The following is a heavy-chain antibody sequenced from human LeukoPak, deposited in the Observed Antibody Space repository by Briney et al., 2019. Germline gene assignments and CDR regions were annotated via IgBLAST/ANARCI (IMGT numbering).Heavy chain of an antibody. J-gene: IGHJ4*02. V-gene: IGHV4-39*07. D-gene: IGHD6-13*01. Sequence: SETLSLTCTVSGGSISSSSYYWGWIRQPPGQGLEWIGSIYYSGSTYYNPSLKSRVTISVDTSKNQFSLKLGSVTAADTAVYYCARDRAAAGTGYWGQGTLVTVSS. CDR1: GGSISSSSYY. CDR2: IYYSGST. CDR3: ARDRAAAGTGY.